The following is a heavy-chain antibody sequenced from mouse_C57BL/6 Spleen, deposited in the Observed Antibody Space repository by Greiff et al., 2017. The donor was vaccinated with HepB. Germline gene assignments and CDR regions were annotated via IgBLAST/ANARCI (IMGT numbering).Heavy chain of an antibody. D-gene: IGHD1-3*01. Sequence: VHLVESGPELVKPGASVKLSCKASGYTFTSYDINWVKQRPGQGLEWIGWIYPRDGSTKYNEKFKGKATLTVDTSSSTAYMELHSLTSEDSAVYFCARYKGFDYWGQGTTLTVSS. J-gene: IGHJ2*01. CDR2: IYPRDGST. CDR1: GYTFTSYD. V-gene: IGHV1-85*01. CDR3: ARYKGFDY.